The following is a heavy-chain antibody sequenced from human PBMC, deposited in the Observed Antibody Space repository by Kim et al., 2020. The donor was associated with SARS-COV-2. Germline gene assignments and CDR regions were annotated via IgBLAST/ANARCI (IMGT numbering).Heavy chain of an antibody. CDR2: IYSGGST. J-gene: IGHJ4*01. D-gene: IGHD3-22*01. V-gene: IGHV3-66*01. Sequence: GGSLRLSCAASGFTVSSNYMSWVRQAPGKGLEWVSVIYSGGSTYYADSVKGRFTISRDNSKNTLYLQMNSLRAEDTAVEYCSRAGAYCYDSSGYYDYWG. CDR3: SRAGAYCYDSSGYYDY. CDR1: GFTVSSNY.